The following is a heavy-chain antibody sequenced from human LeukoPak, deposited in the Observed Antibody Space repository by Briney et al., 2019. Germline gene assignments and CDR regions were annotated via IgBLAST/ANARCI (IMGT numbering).Heavy chain of an antibody. CDR2: INPNSGGT. V-gene: IGHV1-2*02. CDR1: GYTFTGYY. J-gene: IGHJ4*02. CDR3: ARLAVAGTGGTDY. Sequence: VASVKVSCKASGYTFTGYYMHWVRQAPGQGLEWMGWINPNSGGTNYAQKFQGRVTMTRDTSISAAYMELSRLRSDDTAVYYCARLAVAGTGGTDYWGQGTLVTVSS. D-gene: IGHD6-19*01.